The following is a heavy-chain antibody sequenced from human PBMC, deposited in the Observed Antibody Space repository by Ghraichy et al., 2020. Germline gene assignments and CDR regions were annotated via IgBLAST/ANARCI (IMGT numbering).Heavy chain of an antibody. V-gene: IGHV4-59*01. D-gene: IGHD3-3*01. Sequence: SETLSLTCTVSGGSISSYYWSWIRQPPGKGLEGIGYIYYSGSTNYNPSLKSRVTISVDTSRNQFSLKLSSVTAADTAVYYCARVNTIFGVLIGYFDYWGQGTLVTVSS. J-gene: IGHJ4*02. CDR1: GGSISSYY. CDR2: IYYSGST. CDR3: ARVNTIFGVLIGYFDY.